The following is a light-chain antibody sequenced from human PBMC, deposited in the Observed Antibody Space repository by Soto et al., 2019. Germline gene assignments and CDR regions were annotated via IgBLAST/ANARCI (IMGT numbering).Light chain of an antibody. J-gene: IGKJ1*01. CDR3: QQYNNWPRT. V-gene: IGKV3D-15*01. CDR1: QSVRSN. Sequence: ELEMTHSPATLSVFPGEKAILSCTANQSVRSNFAWFQQKPSQAPRLLIYDVSSRATGIPDRFSGSGSGTEFTLTISSLQSEDFAVYYCQQYNNWPRTFGQGTKVDIK. CDR2: DVS.